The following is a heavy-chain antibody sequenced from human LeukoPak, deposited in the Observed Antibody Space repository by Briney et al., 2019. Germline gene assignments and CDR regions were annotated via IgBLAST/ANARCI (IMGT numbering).Heavy chain of an antibody. Sequence: TGGSLRLSCAASGFTFSSYAMSWVRQAPGKGLQWVSVLSGSGVSTYYADSVKGRFTISRDNSKNTLYLQMNSLRAEDTAVYYCAKDVGSGYYYFGYWGQGTLVTVSS. CDR3: AKDVGSGYYYFGY. V-gene: IGHV3-23*01. CDR1: GFTFSSYA. D-gene: IGHD3-3*01. CDR2: LSGSGVST. J-gene: IGHJ4*02.